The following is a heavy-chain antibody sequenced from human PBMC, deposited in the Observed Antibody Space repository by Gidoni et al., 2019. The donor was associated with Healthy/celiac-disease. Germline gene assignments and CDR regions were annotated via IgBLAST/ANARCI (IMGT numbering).Heavy chain of an antibody. J-gene: IGHJ6*02. CDR2: IYSGGST. D-gene: IGHD2-21*01. CDR3: ARDRAYSPGGMDV. CDR1: GFTVSSNY. V-gene: IGHV3-53*01. Sequence: EVQRVESGGGLIQPGGSLRLSCAASGFTVSSNYMTWVRQAPWKVHEWVLVIYSGGSTYYADSVKGRLTISRDNSKYTLYLQMNSLRAEDTAVYYCARDRAYSPGGMDVWGQGTTVTVSS.